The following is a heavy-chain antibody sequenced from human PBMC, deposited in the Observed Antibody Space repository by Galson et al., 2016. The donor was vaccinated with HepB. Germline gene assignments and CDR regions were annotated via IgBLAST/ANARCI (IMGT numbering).Heavy chain of an antibody. J-gene: IGHJ4*02. V-gene: IGHV4-4*02. CDR1: GASIIDQLW. CDR2: IYHSWTT. CDR3: VRRVGDWTHFGNYFFDF. Sequence: ETLSLTCAVSGASIIDQLWWSWVRQTPGKGLEWIGDIYHSWTTAYNPSLASRLTMSVDTAKNQFSLKLTSVTSADPAVYYCVRRVGDWTHFGNYFFDFWGQGTLVTVSS. D-gene: IGHD3-10*01.